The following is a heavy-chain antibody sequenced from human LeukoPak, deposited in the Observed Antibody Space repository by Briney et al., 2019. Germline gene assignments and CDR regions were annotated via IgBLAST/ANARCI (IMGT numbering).Heavy chain of an antibody. V-gene: IGHV3-53*01. D-gene: IGHD2-21*02. J-gene: IGHJ4*02. Sequence: GGSLRLSCAASGFTVSNNYMSWVRQAPGKGLEWVSVIYSDGSTYYADSVKGRFTISRDNSKNTLYLQMNSLRAEDTAVYYCARDGPVSGHFVHWGQGTLVTVSS. CDR2: IYSDGST. CDR1: GFTVSNNY. CDR3: ARDGPVSGHFVH.